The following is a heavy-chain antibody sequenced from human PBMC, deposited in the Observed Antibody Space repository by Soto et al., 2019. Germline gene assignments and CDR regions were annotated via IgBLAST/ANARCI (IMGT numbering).Heavy chain of an antibody. CDR2: IYYNGNT. CDR1: GCSVGSSSYY. CDR3: ARRLNYCISHSCNFDY. Sequence: PSETLSLTCTVSGCSVGSSSYYWCWILQPPGKALEWIGSIYYNGNTFYNPSLESRVSISIDTSRNHFSLNLRSVTATDTAVYFCARRLNYCISHSCNFDYWGQGNLHSVSS. V-gene: IGHV4-39*02. D-gene: IGHD2-2*01. J-gene: IGHJ4*02.